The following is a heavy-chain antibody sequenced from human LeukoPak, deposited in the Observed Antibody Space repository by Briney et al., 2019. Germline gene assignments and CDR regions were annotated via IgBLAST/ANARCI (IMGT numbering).Heavy chain of an antibody. V-gene: IGHV3-66*02. Sequence: PGGSLRLSRAASGFTVSSNYISWVRLAPGEGLEWVSVIYSGGSTYYADSVKGRFTISRYNSKNTLYLQMNSLRAEDTAVYYCARGWGHFDYWGQGTLVTVSS. J-gene: IGHJ4*02. CDR1: GFTVSSNY. D-gene: IGHD3-16*01. CDR2: IYSGGST. CDR3: ARGWGHFDY.